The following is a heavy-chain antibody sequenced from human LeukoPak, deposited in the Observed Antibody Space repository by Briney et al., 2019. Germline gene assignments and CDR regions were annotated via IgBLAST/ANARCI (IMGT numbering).Heavy chain of an antibody. V-gene: IGHV1-2*06. CDR1: GYTFTGYY. CDR2: INPNSGGT. CDR3: ARGYSSGWYPNYYYYMDV. Sequence: ASVKVSCKASGYTFTGYYMDWVRQAPGQGLEWMGRINPNSGGTKYAKKFQGRVTINRDTSISTAYMELSRLRSDDTAVYYCARGYSSGWYPNYYYYMDVWGKGTTVTVSS. D-gene: IGHD6-19*01. J-gene: IGHJ6*03.